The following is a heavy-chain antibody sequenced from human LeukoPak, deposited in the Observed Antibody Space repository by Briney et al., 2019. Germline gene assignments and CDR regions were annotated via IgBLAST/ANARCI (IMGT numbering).Heavy chain of an antibody. CDR2: IFPSDSDT. V-gene: IGHV5-51*01. CDR3: AIIGYNSALLDY. J-gene: IGHJ4*02. D-gene: IGHD6-19*01. CDR1: GYRFTTTW. Sequence: GESLKISCKTSGYRFTTTWIGWVRQMPGKGLEWMGIIFPSDSDTRYSPSFQGQVTISADKSINTAYLQWSSLKASDTAIYYCAIIGYNSALLDYWGQGTQVTVSS.